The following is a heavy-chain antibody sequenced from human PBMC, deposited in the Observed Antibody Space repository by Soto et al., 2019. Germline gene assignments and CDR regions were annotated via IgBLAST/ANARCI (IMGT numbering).Heavy chain of an antibody. CDR2: IYYSGST. CDR1: GGSISSSSYY. Sequence: SETLSLTCTVSGGSISSSSYYWGWIRQPPGKELEWIGSIYYSGSTYYNPSLKSRVTISVDTSKNQFSLKLSSVTAADTAVYYCARNTEIGYCSGGSCPDAFDIWGQGTMVTVSS. D-gene: IGHD2-15*01. J-gene: IGHJ3*02. CDR3: ARNTEIGYCSGGSCPDAFDI. V-gene: IGHV4-39*01.